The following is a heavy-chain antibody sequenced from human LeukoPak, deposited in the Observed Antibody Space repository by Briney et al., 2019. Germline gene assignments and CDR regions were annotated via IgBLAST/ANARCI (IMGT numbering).Heavy chain of an antibody. CDR3: ARDRRQWLRGPFDP. J-gene: IGHJ5*02. D-gene: IGHD6-19*01. V-gene: IGHV4-39*06. Sequence: PSETLSLTCTVSGDSFSSVTDYWAWIRQPPGKGLEWIASGDYSGGTYYNPSLESRVAISADMSKNQFPLKLRSVTAADTAVYYCARDRRQWLRGPFDPWGQGTLVTVSS. CDR1: GDSFSSVTDY. CDR2: GDYSGGT.